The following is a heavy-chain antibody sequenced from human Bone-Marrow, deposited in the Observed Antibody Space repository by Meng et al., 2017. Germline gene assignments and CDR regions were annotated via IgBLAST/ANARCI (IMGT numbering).Heavy chain of an antibody. V-gene: IGHV3-23*01. D-gene: IGHD3-22*01. Sequence: GGSLRLSCAASGFTFSSYAMSWVRRAPGKGLEWVSAISGSGGSTYYADSVKGRFTISRDNSKNTLYLQMNSLRAEDTAVYYCAKELSYYYDSSGYPVDYWGQGTLVTVSS. CDR2: ISGSGGST. CDR3: AKELSYYYDSSGYPVDY. CDR1: GFTFSSYA. J-gene: IGHJ4*02.